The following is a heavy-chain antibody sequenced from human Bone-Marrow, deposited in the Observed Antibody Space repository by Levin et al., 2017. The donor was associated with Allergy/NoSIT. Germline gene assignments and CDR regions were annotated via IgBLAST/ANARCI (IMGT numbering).Heavy chain of an antibody. CDR2: INPDSGVT. J-gene: IGHJ6*02. D-gene: IGHD3-16*01. Sequence: GESLKISCKASAYTFTGYYLHWVRQAPGHGLEWMGWINPDSGVTNSARKFQGRVTMTRDTSMRTAYMEVSRLRSDDTAVYYCARARLAYLDVWGQGTTITVSS. CDR3: ARARLAYLDV. V-gene: IGHV1-2*02. CDR1: AYTFTGYY.